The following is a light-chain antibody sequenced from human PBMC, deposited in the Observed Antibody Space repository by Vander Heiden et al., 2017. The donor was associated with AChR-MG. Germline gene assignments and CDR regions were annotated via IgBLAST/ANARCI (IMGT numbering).Light chain of an antibody. J-gene: IGLJ3*02. Sequence: QSALTQPASVSGSPGQSITIPCAGTSSDVGGSNYVTRYQQRPGKAPKLLIYGVTKRPSGFSNRFSGSRSGNTASLSISGLQDEDEADYYGSSYISRTTVFGGGTKVTVL. CDR3: SSYISRTTV. CDR1: SSDVGGSNY. V-gene: IGLV2-14*01. CDR2: GVT.